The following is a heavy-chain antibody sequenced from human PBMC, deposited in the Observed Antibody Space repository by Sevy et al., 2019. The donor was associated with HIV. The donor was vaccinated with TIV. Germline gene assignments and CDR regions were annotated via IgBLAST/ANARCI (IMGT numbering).Heavy chain of an antibody. D-gene: IGHD2-21*01. Sequence: GESLKNSCAASGFSFSSYGMHWVRQAPGKGLEWMSYIQYDGSNKDYADSVKGRFTISRDNSKNTLYLQMNSLRVEDTAVFYCVKEGGGEGGDHWGQGTLVTVSS. CDR2: IQYDGSNK. CDR1: GFSFSSYG. CDR3: VKEGGGEGGDH. V-gene: IGHV3-30*02. J-gene: IGHJ5*02.